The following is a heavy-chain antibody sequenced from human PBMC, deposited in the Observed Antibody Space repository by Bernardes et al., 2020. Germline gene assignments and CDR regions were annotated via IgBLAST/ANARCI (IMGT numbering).Heavy chain of an antibody. Sequence: ASVKVSCKASGYTFTGYYMHWVRQAPGQGLEWMGRINPNSGGTNYAQKFQGRVTMTRDTSISTAYMELSRLRSDDTAVYYCARGASEVTRIAVADGGGWFDPWGQGTLVTVSS. CDR2: INPNSGGT. J-gene: IGHJ5*02. CDR1: GYTFTGYY. V-gene: IGHV1-2*06. D-gene: IGHD6-19*01. CDR3: ARGASEVTRIAVADGGGWFDP.